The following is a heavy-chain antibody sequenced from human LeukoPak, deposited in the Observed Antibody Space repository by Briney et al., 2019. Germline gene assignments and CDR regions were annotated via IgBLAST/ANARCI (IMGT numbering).Heavy chain of an antibody. J-gene: IGHJ6*02. V-gene: IGHV3-7*02. CDR2: IKPDGSKK. CDR1: GFTFSNTW. Sequence: PGGSLRLSCVASGFTFSNTWMNWVRQAPERGLEWVANIKPDGSKKYYVDSVKGRFTISRDNAKNSLYLQMNSLRAEDTAVYYCARVVAQYYDILTGYYKYYYGMDVWGQGTTVTVSS. CDR3: ARVVAQYYDILTGYYKYYYGMDV. D-gene: IGHD3-9*01.